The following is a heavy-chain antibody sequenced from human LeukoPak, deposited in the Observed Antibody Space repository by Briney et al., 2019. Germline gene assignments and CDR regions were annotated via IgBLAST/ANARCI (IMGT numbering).Heavy chain of an antibody. Sequence: PGGSLRLSCAASGFTFSSYSMNWVRQAPGKGLEWVANIKQDGSEKYYVDSVKGRFTISRDNAKNSLYLQMNSLRAEDTAVYYCARATVVSPNYWGQGTLVTVSS. CDR2: IKQDGSEK. D-gene: IGHD4-23*01. CDR1: GFTFSSYS. V-gene: IGHV3-7*03. CDR3: ARATVVSPNY. J-gene: IGHJ4*02.